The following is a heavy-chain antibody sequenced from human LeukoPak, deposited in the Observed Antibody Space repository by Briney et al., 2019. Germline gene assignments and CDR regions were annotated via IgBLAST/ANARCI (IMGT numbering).Heavy chain of an antibody. J-gene: IGHJ3*02. CDR1: GGSFSGYY. D-gene: IGHD3-22*01. Sequence: SETLSLTCAVYGGSFSGYYWSWMRQPPGKGLEWIGEINHSGSTNYNTSLKSRVTISVDTSKNQFSLKLSSVTAADTAVYYCARLLRGGRDTPMVTMIVVRAKSGAFDIWGQGTMVTVSS. CDR3: ARLLRGGRDTPMVTMIVVRAKSGAFDI. CDR2: INHSGST. V-gene: IGHV4-34*01.